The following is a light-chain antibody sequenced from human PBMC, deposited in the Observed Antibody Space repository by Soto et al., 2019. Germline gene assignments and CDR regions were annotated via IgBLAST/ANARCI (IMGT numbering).Light chain of an antibody. V-gene: IGKV3-20*01. Sequence: EIVLTQSPGTLSLSPGERGTLSCRASHTISSSYLAWYQQKPGQAPRLLMYSISRRATGTPDRFRGSGSGTDFTLTITRLEPEDFAVYYCQQYDTSPRTFGQGTKVEMK. CDR2: SIS. CDR1: HTISSSY. J-gene: IGKJ1*01. CDR3: QQYDTSPRT.